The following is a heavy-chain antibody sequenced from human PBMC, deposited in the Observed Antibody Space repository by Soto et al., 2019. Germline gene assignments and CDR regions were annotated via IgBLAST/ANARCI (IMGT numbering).Heavy chain of an antibody. CDR1: GGSISSSYY. J-gene: IGHJ6*02. CDR3: ARHFPAAESYYYYGMDV. D-gene: IGHD2-2*01. Sequence: SETLSRTCAVSGGSISSSYYWGGIRQPPGKGLEWIGSIYYSGSTYYNPSLKSRVTISVDTSKNQFSLKLSSVTAADTAVYYCARHFPAAESYYYYGMDVWGQGTTVTVSS. V-gene: IGHV4-39*01. CDR2: IYYSGST.